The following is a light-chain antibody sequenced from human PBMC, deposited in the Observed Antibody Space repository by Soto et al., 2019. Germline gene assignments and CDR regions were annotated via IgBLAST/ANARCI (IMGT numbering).Light chain of an antibody. Sequence: EIVMTQSPATLSVSPGERATLSCRASQSIGSNLAWYQQKPGQAPRLLIYGAFTRATGIPARFSGSGSGTEFTLTISSLQSEEFAVYYCQQSTNGPHTFGQGTKVEIK. J-gene: IGKJ1*01. CDR1: QSIGSN. CDR3: QQSTNGPHT. CDR2: GAF. V-gene: IGKV3-15*01.